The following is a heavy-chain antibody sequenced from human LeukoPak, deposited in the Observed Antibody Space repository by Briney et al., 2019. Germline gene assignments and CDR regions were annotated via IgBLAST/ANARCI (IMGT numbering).Heavy chain of an antibody. CDR1: GYTFTGYY. CDR3: ARDLYMTAVTTGYFDY. CDR2: INPSGGST. Sequence: GASVKVSCKASGYTFTGYYMHWVRQAPGQGLEWMGIINPSGGSTSYAQKFQGRLTMTRDTSTSTVYVGLSSLRSEDTAVYYCARDLYMTAVTTGYFDYWGQGTLVTVSS. J-gene: IGHJ4*02. D-gene: IGHD4-17*01. V-gene: IGHV1-46*01.